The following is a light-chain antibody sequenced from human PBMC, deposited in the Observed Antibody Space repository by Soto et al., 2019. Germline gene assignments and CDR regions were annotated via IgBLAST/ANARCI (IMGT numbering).Light chain of an antibody. J-gene: IGKJ4*01. CDR1: QSVSSSY. CDR2: GAS. Sequence: EVVLTLSAGTLSLSPGKRATLSCRASQSVSSSYLAWYQQKPGQAPRLLIYGASSRATGIPDRFSGSGSGTDFTLTISRLETEDFAVYYCQQYGSSPLTFGGGTKVDIK. CDR3: QQYGSSPLT. V-gene: IGKV3-20*01.